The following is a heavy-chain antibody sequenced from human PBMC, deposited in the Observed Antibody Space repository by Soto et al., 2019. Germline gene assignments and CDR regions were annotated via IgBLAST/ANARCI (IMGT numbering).Heavy chain of an antibody. CDR3: ARDLGAAAASNWFDP. Sequence: ASVNVSSRASGDTCTGYYMLSALQAPGQGLEWMGWSNPNSGSTNYAQKYQGRVTMTRDTSISTAYMELSRLRSDDTAVYYCARDLGAAAASNWFDPWGQGTLVTVSS. CDR1: GDTCTGYY. J-gene: IGHJ5*02. V-gene: IGHV1-2*02. CDR2: SNPNSGST. D-gene: IGHD6-13*01.